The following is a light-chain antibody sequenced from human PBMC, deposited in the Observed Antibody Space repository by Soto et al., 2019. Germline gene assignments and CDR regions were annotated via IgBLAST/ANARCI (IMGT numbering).Light chain of an antibody. J-gene: IGKJ2*01. CDR2: ASS. CDR1: QGIKND. CDR3: IQDYNYPYT. V-gene: IGKV1-6*01. Sequence: AIQMTQSPSSLSASVGDRVTITCRASQGIKNDVGWYQQKPGKAPKLLIYASSSLQSGVPPRFSGSGSGTDFTLTISSLQPEDFATYYCIQDYNYPYTFGQGTKLEIK.